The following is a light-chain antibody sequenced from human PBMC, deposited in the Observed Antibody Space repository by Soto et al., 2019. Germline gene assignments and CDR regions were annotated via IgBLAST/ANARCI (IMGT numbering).Light chain of an antibody. J-gene: IGKJ4*01. V-gene: IGKV3-15*01. Sequence: ERVMAQSPATLSVSPGERVTLSCRASQSVGSNLAWYQQKPGQAPRLLIYGASTRATGIPARFSGSGSGTDFTLNISSLQAEDFAVYYCQQYDNWPPLTFGGGTKVEIK. CDR3: QQYDNWPPLT. CDR1: QSVGSN. CDR2: GAS.